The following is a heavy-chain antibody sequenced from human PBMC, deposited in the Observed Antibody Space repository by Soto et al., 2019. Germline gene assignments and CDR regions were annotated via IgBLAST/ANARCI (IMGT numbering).Heavy chain of an antibody. CDR2: IWYDGSNK. D-gene: IGHD3-16*01. CDR1: GFTFSSYG. V-gene: IGHV3-33*01. CDR3: ARVDSEGDYFDY. J-gene: IGHJ4*02. Sequence: VQLVESGGGVVQPGRSLRLSCAASGFTFSSYGMHWVRQAPGKGLEWVAVIWYDGSNKYYADSVKGRFTISRDNSKNTLYLQMNSLRAEDTAVYYCARVDSEGDYFDYWGQGTLVTVSS.